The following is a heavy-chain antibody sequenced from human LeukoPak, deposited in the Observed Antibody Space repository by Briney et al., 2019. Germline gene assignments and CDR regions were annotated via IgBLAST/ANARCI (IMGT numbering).Heavy chain of an antibody. CDR1: GFTFSSYA. J-gene: IGHJ4*02. CDR2: ISGSGGST. V-gene: IGHV3-23*01. CDR3: ARGGHTSSRGFDY. Sequence: GGSLRLSCAASGFTFSSYAMSWVRQAPGKGLEWVSAISGSGGSTYYADSVKGRFTISRDNSKNSLYLQMNSLRAEDTAVYYCARGGHTSSRGFDYWGQGTLVTVSS. D-gene: IGHD3-16*02.